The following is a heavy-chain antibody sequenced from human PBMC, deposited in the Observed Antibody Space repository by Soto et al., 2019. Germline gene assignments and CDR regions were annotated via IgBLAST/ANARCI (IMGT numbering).Heavy chain of an antibody. Sequence: SETLSLTCTPSGRSISRRNWWSWVRQPPGKGLEWIGESSHGGNTNYNPSLQSRVTISVDKSKNQFSLKLSSVTAADTAVYYCARGRWLRSSCDYWGQGTLVTVSS. D-gene: IGHD5-12*01. CDR3: ARGRWLRSSCDY. J-gene: IGHJ4*02. V-gene: IGHV4-4*02. CDR1: GRSISRRNW. CDR2: SSHGGNT.